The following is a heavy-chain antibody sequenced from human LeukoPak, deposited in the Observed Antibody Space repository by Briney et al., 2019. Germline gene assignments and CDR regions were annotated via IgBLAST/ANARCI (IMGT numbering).Heavy chain of an antibody. CDR2: IYHSGST. Sequence: PSETLSLTCTVSGYSISSGYYWGWIRQPPGKGLEWIGSIYHSGSTYYNPSLKSRVTISVDTSKNQFSLKLSSVTAADTAVYYCARGYYYDSSGYYYWFDPWGQGTLVTVSS. CDR3: ARGYYYDSSGYYYWFDP. V-gene: IGHV4-38-2*02. D-gene: IGHD3-22*01. J-gene: IGHJ5*02. CDR1: GYSISSGYY.